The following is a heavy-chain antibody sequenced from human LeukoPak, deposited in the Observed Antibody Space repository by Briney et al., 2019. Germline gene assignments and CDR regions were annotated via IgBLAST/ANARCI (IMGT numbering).Heavy chain of an antibody. CDR1: RYTFTGYY. CDR2: INPDSGDT. V-gene: IGHV1-2*02. J-gene: IGHJ4*02. CDR3: ARDRRYYDSSGPLT. Sequence: ASVKVSCKTSRYTFTGYYIHWVRQAPGQGLEWMGWINPDSGDTNSAQKFQGRVTMTTDTSISTAYMELSRLRSDDTAVYYCARDRRYYDSSGPLTWGQGTLVTVSS. D-gene: IGHD3-22*01.